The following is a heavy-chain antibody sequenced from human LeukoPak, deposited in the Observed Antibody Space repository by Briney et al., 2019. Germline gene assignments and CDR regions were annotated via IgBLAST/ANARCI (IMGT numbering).Heavy chain of an antibody. V-gene: IGHV1-2*02. CDR3: ARVADPEMELWQYFDS. Sequence: ASVKVSCKASGYTFTGYYMHWVRQAPGQGLEWMGWINPNSGGTNYAQKFQGRVTMTRDTSISTAYMELSRLRSDDTALYYCARVADPEMELWQYFDSWGQGTLVTVSS. J-gene: IGHJ4*02. D-gene: IGHD3-16*01. CDR1: GYTFTGYY. CDR2: INPNSGGT.